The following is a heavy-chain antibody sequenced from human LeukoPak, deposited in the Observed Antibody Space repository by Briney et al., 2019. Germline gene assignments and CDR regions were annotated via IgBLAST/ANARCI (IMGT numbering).Heavy chain of an antibody. CDR2: INPNSGGT. CDR3: ARTRDGYNFRNYYGMDV. V-gene: IGHV1-2*02. CDR1: GYTFTGYY. D-gene: IGHD5-24*01. J-gene: IGHJ6*02. Sequence: ASVKVSCKASGYTFTGYYMHWVRQAPGQGLEWMGWINPNSGGTNYAQKFQGRVTMTRDTSISTAYMELSRLRAEDTAVYYCARTRDGYNFRNYYGMDVWGQGTTVTVSS.